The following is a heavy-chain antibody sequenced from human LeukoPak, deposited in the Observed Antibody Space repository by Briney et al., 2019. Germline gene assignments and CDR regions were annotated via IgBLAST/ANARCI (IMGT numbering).Heavy chain of an antibody. D-gene: IGHD5-24*01. CDR2: IYYSGST. J-gene: IGHJ4*02. CDR3: ARGGWLQLRYFDY. CDR1: GGSISSYY. V-gene: IGHV4-59*01. Sequence: SETLSLTCTVSGGSISSYYWSWIRQPPGKGPEWIGYIYYSGSTNYNPSLKSRVTISVETSKNQFSLRLSSVTAADTAVYYCARGGWLQLRYFDYWGQGTLVTVSS.